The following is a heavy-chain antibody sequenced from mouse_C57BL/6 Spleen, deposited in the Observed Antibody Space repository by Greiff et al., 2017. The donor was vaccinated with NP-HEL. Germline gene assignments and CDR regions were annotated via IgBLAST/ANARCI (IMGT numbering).Heavy chain of an antibody. V-gene: IGHV10-3*01. J-gene: IGHJ3*01. CDR2: IRRKSSDSAS. CDR3: VGGSNFWFAY. Sequence: EVKLVESGGGLVKPKGSLKLSCAASGFTFNTYAMHWVRQAPGKGLEWVARIRRKSSDSASYYAVSVKDRITISRDDSQGMLYLQMNNLKTEDAAMYYCVGGSNFWFAYWGQGTLVTVSA. CDR1: GFTFNTYA. D-gene: IGHD2-5*01.